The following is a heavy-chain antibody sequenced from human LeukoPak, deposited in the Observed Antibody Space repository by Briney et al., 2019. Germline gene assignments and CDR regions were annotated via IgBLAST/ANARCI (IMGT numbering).Heavy chain of an antibody. D-gene: IGHD3-9*01. V-gene: IGHV3-30*18. CDR2: ISYDGSNK. Sequence: GGSLRLSCSASGFTFSSYGMHWVRQAPGKGLKWVAVISYDGSNKYYADSVQGRFTISRDNSKNTLYLQMNSLRAEDTAVYYCAKGEYDILTGYSNWDQGTLVTVSS. J-gene: IGHJ4*02. CDR1: GFTFSSYG. CDR3: AKGEYDILTGYSN.